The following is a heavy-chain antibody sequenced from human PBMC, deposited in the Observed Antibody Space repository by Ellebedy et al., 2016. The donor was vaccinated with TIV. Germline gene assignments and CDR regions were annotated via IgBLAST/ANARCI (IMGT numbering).Heavy chain of an antibody. CDR1: GYTFTGYY. CDR3: ARRGYWYFDL. CDR2: MNPNSGNT. Sequence: ASVKVSXXASGYTFTGYYMHWVRQATGQGLEWMGWMNPNSGNTGYAQKFQGRVTMTRNTSISTAYMELSSLRSEDTAVYYCARRGYWYFDLWGRGTLVTVSS. J-gene: IGHJ2*01. V-gene: IGHV1-8*02.